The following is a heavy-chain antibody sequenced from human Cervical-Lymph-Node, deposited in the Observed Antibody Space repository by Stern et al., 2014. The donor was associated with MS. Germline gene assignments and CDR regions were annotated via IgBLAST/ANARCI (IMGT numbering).Heavy chain of an antibody. CDR2: INPSGGST. Sequence: QVQLVQSGAEVKKPGASVKVSCKASGYTFTSYYMHWVRQAPGQGLEWMGIINPSGGSTSYAQKFQGRVTMTRDTSTSTVYMELSSLRSEDTAVYYCARDDCTNGVCYLGGYWGQGTLVTVSS. J-gene: IGHJ4*02. V-gene: IGHV1-46*01. CDR3: ARDDCTNGVCYLGGY. CDR1: GYTFTSYY. D-gene: IGHD2-8*01.